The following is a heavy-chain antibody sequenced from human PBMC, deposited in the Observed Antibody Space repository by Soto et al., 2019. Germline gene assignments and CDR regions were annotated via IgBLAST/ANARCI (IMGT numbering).Heavy chain of an antibody. J-gene: IGHJ4*02. CDR2: ISAYNGNI. CDR3: AGIYCSSTSCYCNY. Sequence: GASVKVSCKASGYTFTSYGISWVRQAPGQGNEWMGCISAYNGNINYAQKLQGRVTMTTDTSTSTAYMELRSLRSDDTAVYYCAGIYCSSTSCYCNYWGQGTLVTVSS. D-gene: IGHD2-2*01. CDR1: GYTFTSYG. V-gene: IGHV1-18*01.